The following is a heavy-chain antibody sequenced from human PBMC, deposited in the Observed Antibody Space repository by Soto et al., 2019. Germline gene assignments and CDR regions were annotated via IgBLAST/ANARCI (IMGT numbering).Heavy chain of an antibody. CDR1: GCTFSSYA. V-gene: IGHV1-69*06. CDR2: IIPIFGTA. CDR3: ARGRAAAGPNYYYYYGMDV. D-gene: IGHD6-13*01. Sequence: ASVKVSCKASGCTFSSYAISWVRQAPGQGLEWMGGIIPIFGTANYAQKFQGRVTITADKSTSTAYMELSSLRSEDTAVYYCARGRAAAGPNYYYYYGMDVWGQGTTVTVSS. J-gene: IGHJ6*02.